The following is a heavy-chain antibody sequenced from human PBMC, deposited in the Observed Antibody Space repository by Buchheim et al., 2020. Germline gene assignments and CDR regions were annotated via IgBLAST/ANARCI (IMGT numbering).Heavy chain of an antibody. CDR2: ISGSGGST. CDR1: GFTFSSYA. CDR3: ATCHGGVIVTLFDY. V-gene: IGHV3-23*01. J-gene: IGHJ4*02. D-gene: IGHD3-16*02. Sequence: EVQLLESGGGLVQPGGSLRLSCAASGFTFSSYAMSWVRQAPGKGLERVSAISGSGGSTYYADSVKGRFTISRENSTKPLYLQMNSLRAEDTAVYYCATCHGGVIVTLFDYWGQGTL.